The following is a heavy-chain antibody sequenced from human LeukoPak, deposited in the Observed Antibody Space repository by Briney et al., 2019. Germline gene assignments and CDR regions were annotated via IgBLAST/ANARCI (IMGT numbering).Heavy chain of an antibody. D-gene: IGHD1-26*01. J-gene: IGHJ1*01. V-gene: IGHV4-34*01. Sequence: PSETLSLTCAVYGGSFSGYYWSWIRQPPGKGLEWIGEIDHSGGTNYNPSLKSRVTISVDTSKNQFSLKLSSVTAADTAVYYCARVPYRGSLRRAEYFQHWGPGTLVTVSS. CDR3: ARVPYRGSLRRAEYFQH. CDR2: IDHSGGT. CDR1: GGSFSGYY.